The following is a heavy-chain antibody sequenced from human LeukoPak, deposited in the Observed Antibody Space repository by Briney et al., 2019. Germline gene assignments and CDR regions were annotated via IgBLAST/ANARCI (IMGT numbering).Heavy chain of an antibody. V-gene: IGHV3-23*01. J-gene: IGHJ6*02. CDR3: ARTIAQYSNTWLYYYYGLDV. D-gene: IGHD1-7*01. CDR2: ISAGSEES. Sequence: GGSLRLSCTASGFTFGGYAMSWVRQAPGKGLEWVSSISAGSEESYYADSVKGRFTISRDNSKSTLYLQMNSLRADDTAVYYCARTIAQYSNTWLYYYYGLDVWGQGTPVTVSS. CDR1: GFTFGGYA.